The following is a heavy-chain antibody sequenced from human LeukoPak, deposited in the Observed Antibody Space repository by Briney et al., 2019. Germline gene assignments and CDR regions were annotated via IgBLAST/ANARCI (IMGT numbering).Heavy chain of an antibody. CDR1: GGSIRSSSYC. CDR3: ARHPYYYYYMDV. Sequence: SETLSLTCTVSGGSIRSSSYCGGWVCQPPGKGVEWIGSMYYSGTTYYTPSLNSRFTISVDTSKNQFSLRLSSVTAADTAVYYCARHPYYYYYMDVWGKGTTVTVSS. CDR2: MYYSGTT. J-gene: IGHJ6*03. V-gene: IGHV4-39*01.